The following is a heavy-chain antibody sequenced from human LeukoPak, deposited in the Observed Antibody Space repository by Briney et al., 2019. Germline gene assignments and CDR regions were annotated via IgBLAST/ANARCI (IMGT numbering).Heavy chain of an antibody. V-gene: IGHV5-51*01. Sequence: GESLQISCKGSGYSFTSYWIGWVRQMPGKGLEWMGIIYPGDSDTRYSPSFQGQVTISADKSISTAYLQWSSLRASDTAMYYCARESRYGYNLGSSDYWGQGTLVTVPS. CDR3: ARESRYGYNLGSSDY. CDR2: IYPGDSDT. D-gene: IGHD5-24*01. J-gene: IGHJ4*02. CDR1: GYSFTSYW.